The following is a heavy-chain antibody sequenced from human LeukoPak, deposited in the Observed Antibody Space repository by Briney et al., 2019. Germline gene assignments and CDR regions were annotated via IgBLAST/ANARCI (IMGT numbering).Heavy chain of an antibody. Sequence: GGSLRLSCAASGFTFSNYWIHWVRQAPGEGLVWVSRITPDGSYTTYADSVKGRFTISRDNAKNTLYLQMNSLRAEDTAVYYCARDRIRYCSSTSCSTPEYNWFDPWGQGTLVTVSS. V-gene: IGHV3-74*01. CDR3: ARDRIRYCSSTSCSTPEYNWFDP. D-gene: IGHD2-2*01. CDR1: GFTFSNYW. CDR2: ITPDGSYT. J-gene: IGHJ5*02.